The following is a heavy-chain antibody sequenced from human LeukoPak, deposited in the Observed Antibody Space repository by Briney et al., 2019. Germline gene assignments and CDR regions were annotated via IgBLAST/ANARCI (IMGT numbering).Heavy chain of an antibody. D-gene: IGHD2-8*01. V-gene: IGHV3-74*03. J-gene: IGHJ5*02. CDR2: INSDGSTT. CDR3: ARGTIGGNNGAMGFDP. CDR1: GFTLNSYW. Sequence: GGSLRLSCAPSGFTLNSYWMYWVRQAPGKGLVWVSRINSDGSTTTYADSAEGRLTISRDNAKTTMYLQMNSLSGEATAVTDGARGTIGGNNGAMGFDPWGQGTLVTVSS.